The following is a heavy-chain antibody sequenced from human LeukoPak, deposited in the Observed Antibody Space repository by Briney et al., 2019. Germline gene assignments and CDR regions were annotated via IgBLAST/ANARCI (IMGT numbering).Heavy chain of an antibody. V-gene: IGHV4-4*07. Sequence: SETLSLTCTVSGGSISSYYWNWIRQPAGKGLEWIGRIYTSGSTNYNPSLKSRVAMSVDTSKNQFSLKLSSVTAADTAVYYCARDGNSSSWHNDAFDIWGQGTMVTVSS. D-gene: IGHD6-13*01. CDR3: ARDGNSSSWHNDAFDI. CDR1: GGSISSYY. J-gene: IGHJ3*02. CDR2: IYTSGST.